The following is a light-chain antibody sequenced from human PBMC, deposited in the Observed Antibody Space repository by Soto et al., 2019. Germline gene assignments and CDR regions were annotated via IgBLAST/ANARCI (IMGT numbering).Light chain of an antibody. Sequence: QSVLTQPASVSGSPGQSITISCTGTSSDVGGYNYVSWYQQHPGKAPKLMIYDVSHRPSGVSNRFSGSKSGNTASLTISGLQAEDEADYYCSSYRSSSTLEFGGGTQLTVL. CDR3: SSYRSSSTLE. CDR2: DVS. J-gene: IGLJ2*01. V-gene: IGLV2-14*03. CDR1: SSDVGGYNY.